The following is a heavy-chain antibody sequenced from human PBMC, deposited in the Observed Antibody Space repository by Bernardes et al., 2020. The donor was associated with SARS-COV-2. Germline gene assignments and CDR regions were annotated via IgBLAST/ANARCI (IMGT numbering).Heavy chain of an antibody. J-gene: IGHJ4*02. CDR3: AKPPEAGPFDY. V-gene: IGHV3-23*01. CDR1: GFTFSSYA. CDR2: ISGSGGRT. Sequence: GWSLRLSCAASGFTFSSYAMNWVRQAPGKGLEWVSAISGSGGRTYYADSVKGRFTISRDNSKNTLYLQMNSLRAEDTAVYYCAKPPEAGPFDYWGQGTLVTVSS.